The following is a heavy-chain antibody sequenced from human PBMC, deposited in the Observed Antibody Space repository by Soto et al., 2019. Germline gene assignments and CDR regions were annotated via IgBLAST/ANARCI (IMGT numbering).Heavy chain of an antibody. V-gene: IGHV4-4*02. D-gene: IGHD3-10*01. CDR2: IYHSGST. Sequence: QVQLQESGPGLVKPSGTLSLSCTVSGASINSPHWWSWVRQSPGTGLEWIGEIYHSGSTKYKSSPKSRVTMSLDKSENQFFLNLNFVTAADTAVYSCARVRMVRGADWYFDLWGRGTLVTVSS. CDR1: GASINSPHW. J-gene: IGHJ2*01. CDR3: ARVRMVRGADWYFDL.